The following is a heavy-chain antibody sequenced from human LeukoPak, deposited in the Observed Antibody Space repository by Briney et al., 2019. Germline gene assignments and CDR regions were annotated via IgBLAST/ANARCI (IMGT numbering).Heavy chain of an antibody. V-gene: IGHV4-30-4*08. CDR2: IYYSGST. CDR1: GGSISSGDYY. D-gene: IGHD2-2*01. Sequence: SETLSLTXTVSGGSISSGDYYWSWIRQPPGKGLDWIGYIYYSGSTYYNPSLKSRVTISVDTSKNQFSLKLSSVTAADTAVYYCARASKGVPAANNWFDPWGQGTLVTVSS. CDR3: ARASKGVPAANNWFDP. J-gene: IGHJ5*02.